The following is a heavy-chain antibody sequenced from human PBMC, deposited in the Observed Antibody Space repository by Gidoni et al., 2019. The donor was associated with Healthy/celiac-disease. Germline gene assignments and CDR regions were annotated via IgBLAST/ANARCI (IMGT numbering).Heavy chain of an antibody. CDR3: ASNSGYDSDYYYYGMDV. D-gene: IGHD5-12*01. V-gene: IGHV4-39*01. CDR1: GGPISSSNYY. Sequence: QLQLQESGPGLVKPSQPMSLTCTVSGGPISSSNYYWCWIRQPPGKGLEWIGSIYYSGGIYYNPSLKCRVTISVDTSKNPFSLKLSSVTAVDTAVYYCASNSGYDSDYYYYGMDVWGQGTTVTVSS. J-gene: IGHJ6*02. CDR2: IYYSGGI.